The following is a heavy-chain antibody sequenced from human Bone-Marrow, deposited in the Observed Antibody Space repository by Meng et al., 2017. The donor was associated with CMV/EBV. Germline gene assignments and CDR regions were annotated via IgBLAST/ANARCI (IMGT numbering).Heavy chain of an antibody. CDR2: INSDGSST. V-gene: IGHV3-74*01. CDR3: AREGWGDAFDI. D-gene: IGHD7-27*01. J-gene: IGHJ3*02. Sequence: GESLKISCAASGFTFSDYYMSWIRQAPGKGLVWVSRINSDGSSTIYADSVKGRFTISRDNAKNTLYLQMNSLRAEDTAVYYCAREGWGDAFDIWGQGTRVTGSS. CDR1: GFTFSDYY.